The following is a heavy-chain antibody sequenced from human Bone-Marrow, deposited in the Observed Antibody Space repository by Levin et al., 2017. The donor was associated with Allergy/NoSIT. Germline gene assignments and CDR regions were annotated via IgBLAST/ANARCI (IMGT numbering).Heavy chain of an antibody. V-gene: IGHV3-66*01. Sequence: RASVKVSCAASEFIVSSNYMSWVRQAPGKGLDWVSVIYSGGSAYYAESVKGRFTISRDNSKNTLYLQMNSLRAEDTAVYYCVARSNGMDVWGQGTTVTVSS. CDR2: IYSGGSA. D-gene: IGHD5-12*01. CDR1: EFIVSSNY. J-gene: IGHJ6*02. CDR3: VARSNGMDV.